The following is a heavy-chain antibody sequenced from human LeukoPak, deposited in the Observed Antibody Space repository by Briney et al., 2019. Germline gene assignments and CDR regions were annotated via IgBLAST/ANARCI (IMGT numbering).Heavy chain of an antibody. CDR2: INPNSGGT. J-gene: IGHJ5*02. CDR3: ARVVYSSSWYEL. Sequence: AASVKVSCKASGYTFTSYDINWVRQATGQGLEWMGWINPNSGGTNYAQKFQGRVTMTRDTSISTAYMELSRLRSDDTAVYYCARVVYSSSWYELWGQGTLVTVSS. CDR1: GYTFTSYD. D-gene: IGHD6-13*01. V-gene: IGHV1-2*02.